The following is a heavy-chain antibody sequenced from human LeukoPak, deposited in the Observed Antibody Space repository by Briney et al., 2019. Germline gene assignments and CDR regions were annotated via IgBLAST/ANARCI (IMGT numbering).Heavy chain of an antibody. CDR1: GRSISSSSYY. CDR3: ARHLPYSSGGHYAFDI. Sequence: SETLSLTCTVSGRSISSSSYYSGWIRQPPGKGLEWIGSIYYSGSTYYTQSLKSRVTISVDTSKNPFSLKLSSVTAADTAVYYCARHLPYSSGGHYAFDIWGQGTMVTVSS. CDR2: IYYSGST. J-gene: IGHJ3*02. V-gene: IGHV4-39*01. D-gene: IGHD6-25*01.